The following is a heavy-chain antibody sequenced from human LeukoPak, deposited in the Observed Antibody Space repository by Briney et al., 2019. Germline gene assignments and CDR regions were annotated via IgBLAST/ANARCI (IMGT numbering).Heavy chain of an antibody. CDR2: IYHSGST. D-gene: IGHD2-21*02. CDR3: ARGNDGGNFHFDY. CDR1: GGSISSYY. J-gene: IGHJ4*02. V-gene: IGHV4-59*12. Sequence: PSETLSLTCTVSGGSISSYYWSWIRQPPGKGLEWIGYIYHSGSTYYNPPLKSRVTISVDRSKNQFSLKLSSVTAADTAVYYCARGNDGGNFHFDYWGQGTLVTVSS.